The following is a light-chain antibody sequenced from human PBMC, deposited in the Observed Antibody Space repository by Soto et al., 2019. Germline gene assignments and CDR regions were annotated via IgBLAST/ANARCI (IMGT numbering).Light chain of an antibody. CDR2: EVS. J-gene: IGLJ1*01. CDR3: CSHSSSNSFV. CDR1: SSDVGAYNR. V-gene: IGLV2-18*02. Sequence: QSVLTQPPSVSGSPGQSVTISCTGTSSDVGAYNRVSWYQQSPGTAPKLMIYEVSDRPSGVPDRFSGSKSGNTASLTISGLQSEDEADYSCCSHSSSNSFVFGTGTKATVL.